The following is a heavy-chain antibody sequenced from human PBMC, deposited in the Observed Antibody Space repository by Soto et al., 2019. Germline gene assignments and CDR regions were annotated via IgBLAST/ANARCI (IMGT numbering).Heavy chain of an antibody. CDR1: GGSIDRYY. Sequence: TVSGGSIDRYYWSWILQPAGKGLEWIGRIYTSGSTNYNPSLKSRVTMSVDTSKNQFSLKLSSVTAADTAVYSCASDAIAAAYYYYGMDVWGQGTTVTVSS. D-gene: IGHD6-13*01. CDR2: IYTSGST. J-gene: IGHJ6*02. CDR3: ASDAIAAAYYYYGMDV. V-gene: IGHV4-4*07.